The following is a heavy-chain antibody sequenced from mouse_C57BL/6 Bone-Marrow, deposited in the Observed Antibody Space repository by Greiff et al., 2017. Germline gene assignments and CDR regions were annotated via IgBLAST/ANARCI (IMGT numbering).Heavy chain of an antibody. D-gene: IGHD1-1*01. CDR1: GYTFTSYW. CDR2: IDPSDSET. J-gene: IGHJ2*01. CDR3: ARGRYYGSSHFDY. Sequence: QVQLQQPGAELVRPGSSVKLSCKASGYTFTSYWMHWVKQRPIQGLEWIGNIDPSDSETHYNQKFKDKATLTVDKSSSTDYMQLSSLTSEDSAVYYCARGRYYGSSHFDYWGQGTTLTVSS. V-gene: IGHV1-52*01.